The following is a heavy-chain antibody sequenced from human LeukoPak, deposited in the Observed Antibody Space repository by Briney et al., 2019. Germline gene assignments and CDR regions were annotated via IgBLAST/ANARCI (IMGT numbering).Heavy chain of an antibody. Sequence: SQTLSLTCTVSSGSITSGGYYWNWIRQHPGKGLEWIGYIYYSGSAFYNPSLKSRVTMSVDTSKNQFSLKLSSVTAADTAVYYCARAPKGMTTVRYYYYYYMDVWGKGTTVTVSS. V-gene: IGHV4-31*03. J-gene: IGHJ6*03. CDR2: IYYSGSA. CDR3: ARAPKGMTTVRYYYYYYMDV. CDR1: SGSITSGGYY. D-gene: IGHD4-11*01.